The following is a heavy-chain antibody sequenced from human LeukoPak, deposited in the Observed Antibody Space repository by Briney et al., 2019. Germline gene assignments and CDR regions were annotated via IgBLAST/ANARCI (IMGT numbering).Heavy chain of an antibody. J-gene: IGHJ4*02. D-gene: IGHD6-19*01. CDR1: GDSISSGNY. CDR3: ARDPRPRGGWFYFDY. V-gene: IGHV4-4*02. Sequence: SETLSLTCGVSGDSISSGNYWNWVRQPPGKGLEWIGAIYQSGITNYNPSLKSRVTMSVDKSKNEFSLKLDSVTAADTAVYYCARDPRPRGGWFYFDYWGQGILVTVSS. CDR2: IYQSGIT.